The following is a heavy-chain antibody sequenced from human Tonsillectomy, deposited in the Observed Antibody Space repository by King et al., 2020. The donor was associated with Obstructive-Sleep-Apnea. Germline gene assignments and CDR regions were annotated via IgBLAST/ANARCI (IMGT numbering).Heavy chain of an antibody. V-gene: IGHV4-4*02. D-gene: IGHD4-17*01. CDR1: GGSISSINW. J-gene: IGHJ4*02. Sequence: LQLQESGPGLVKPSGTLSLTCAVSGGSISSINWWCWVRPPPGKGLEWIGEIYHSGSTHYNPPPKSRVTISVDKSTNQFSLRLSSVTAADTAVYYCARGRYRGVTTIHTIDYWGQGTLVTVSS. CDR2: IYHSGST. CDR3: ARGRYRGVTTIHTIDY.